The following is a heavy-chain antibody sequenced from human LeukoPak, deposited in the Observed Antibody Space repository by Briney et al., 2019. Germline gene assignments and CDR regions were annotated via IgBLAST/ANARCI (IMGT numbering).Heavy chain of an antibody. Sequence: GASVKVSCKASGYTFTSYGISWVRQAPVQGLEWMGWISAYNGNTNYAQKLQGRATMTTDTSTSTAYMDLRSLRSDDTAVYYCAREGGYDYGDYIVPEFDYWGQGTLVTVSS. D-gene: IGHD4-17*01. V-gene: IGHV1-18*01. CDR3: AREGGYDYGDYIVPEFDY. CDR2: ISAYNGNT. CDR1: GYTFTSYG. J-gene: IGHJ4*02.